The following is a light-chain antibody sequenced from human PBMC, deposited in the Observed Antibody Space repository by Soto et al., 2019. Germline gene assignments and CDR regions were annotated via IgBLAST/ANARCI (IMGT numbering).Light chain of an antibody. V-gene: IGKV1-5*03. CDR1: QSISSW. J-gene: IGKJ2*01. CDR3: QQYNSYSPYT. CDR2: KAS. Sequence: DIQMTQSPSTLSASVGDRVTITCRASQSISSWLAWYQQKPGKAPKLLIYKASSLESGVPSRFSGSGSGTKFTINISSLQPDDFATYYCQQYNSYSPYTFGQGNKLEIK.